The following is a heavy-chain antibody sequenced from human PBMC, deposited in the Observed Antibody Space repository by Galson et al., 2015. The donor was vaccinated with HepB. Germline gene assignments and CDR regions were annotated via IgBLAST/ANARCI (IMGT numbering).Heavy chain of an antibody. CDR3: ASGSFFQGDHDAFDI. CDR1: GGTFSSYA. CDR2: IIPIFGTA. Sequence: SVKVSCKASGGTFSSYAISWVRQAPGQGLEWMGGIIPIFGTANYAQKFQGRVTITADESTSTAYMELSSLRSEDTAVYYCASGSFFQGDHDAFDIWGQGTMVTVSS. J-gene: IGHJ3*02. D-gene: IGHD1-26*01. V-gene: IGHV1-69*13.